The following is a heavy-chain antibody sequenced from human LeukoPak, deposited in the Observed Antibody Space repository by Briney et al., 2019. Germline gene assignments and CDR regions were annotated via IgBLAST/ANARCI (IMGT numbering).Heavy chain of an antibody. Sequence: ASVKVSCMASGYTFTNYGISWVRQAPGQGLEWMGWISGNNGHTYYAQNFQGRVTMTTDTSTSTAYMQLRSLRSDDTAVYYCARWDSSGATGDYWGQGTLVTVSS. CDR1: GYTFTNYG. CDR3: ARWDSSGATGDY. D-gene: IGHD3-22*01. J-gene: IGHJ4*02. V-gene: IGHV1-18*01. CDR2: ISGNNGHT.